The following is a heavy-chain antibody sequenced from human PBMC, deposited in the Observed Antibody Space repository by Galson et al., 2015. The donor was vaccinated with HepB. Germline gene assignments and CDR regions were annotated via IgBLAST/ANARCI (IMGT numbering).Heavy chain of an antibody. CDR2: IWYDGSNK. Sequence: SLRLSCAASGFTFSSYGMHWVRQAPGKGLEWVAVIWYDGSNKYYADSVKGRFTISRDNSKNTLYLQMNSLRAEDTAVYYCAREQRQLVPAAILRWFDPWGQGTLVTVSS. CDR1: GFTFSSYG. CDR3: AREQRQLVPAAILRWFDP. J-gene: IGHJ5*02. D-gene: IGHD2-2*02. V-gene: IGHV3-33*01.